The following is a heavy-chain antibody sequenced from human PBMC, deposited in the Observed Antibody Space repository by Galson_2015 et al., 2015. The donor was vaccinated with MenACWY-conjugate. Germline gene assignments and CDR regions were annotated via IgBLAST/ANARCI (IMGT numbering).Heavy chain of an antibody. Sequence: SVKVSCKASGYTFTSYGISWVRQAPGQGLEWMGWISAYNGNTNYAQKLQGRVTMTTDTSTSTAYMELRSLRSDDTAMYYCARQHCSSTSCQYKNRGAFDIWGQGTMVTVSS. CDR2: ISAYNGNT. CDR3: ARQHCSSTSCQYKNRGAFDI. D-gene: IGHD2-2*01. CDR1: GYTFTSYG. V-gene: IGHV1-18*01. J-gene: IGHJ3*02.